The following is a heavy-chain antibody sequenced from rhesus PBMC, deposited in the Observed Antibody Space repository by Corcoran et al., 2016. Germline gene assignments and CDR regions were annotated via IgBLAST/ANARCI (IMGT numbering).Heavy chain of an antibody. V-gene: IGHV4-65*01. CDR3: ASSNRGDSAEDILDY. D-gene: IGHD3-34*01. Sequence: QVQLQESGPGLVKPSETLYLTCDVSGGSGRRSSWWSWNRTPPGNGLRWIGYISVSRCSTYYNPSLKSRVTISTATSKIQFSLQLSSVTAADTAVYYCASSNRGDSAEDILDYWGQGVLVTVSS. J-gene: IGHJ4*01. CDR2: ISVSRCST. CDR1: GGSGRRSSW.